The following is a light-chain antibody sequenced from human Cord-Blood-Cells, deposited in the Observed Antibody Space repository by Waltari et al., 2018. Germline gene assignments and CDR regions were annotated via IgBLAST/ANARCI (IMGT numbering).Light chain of an antibody. Sequence: IVMTQSPSTLSVSPGERATLSCRSMQSVSRNLAWYQQKPGQAPRLLIYGASTRATGIPASFSGSGSGTEFTLTISSLQSEDFAVYYCQQYNNWPLTFGGGTKVEIK. CDR1: QSVSRN. CDR3: QQYNNWPLT. J-gene: IGKJ4*01. V-gene: IGKV3-15*01. CDR2: GAS.